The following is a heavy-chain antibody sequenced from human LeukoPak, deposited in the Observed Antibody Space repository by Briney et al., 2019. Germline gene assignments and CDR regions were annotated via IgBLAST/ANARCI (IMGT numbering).Heavy chain of an antibody. Sequence: PGGSLRLSCAASGFTFSGSAMHWVRQASGKGLEWVGRIRSKANSYATAYAASVKGRFTISRDDSKNTAYLQMNSLKTEDTAVYYCARDWGVSARPGYMDVWGKGTTVTVSS. CDR3: ARDWGVSARPGYMDV. J-gene: IGHJ6*03. V-gene: IGHV3-73*01. CDR1: GFTFSGSA. CDR2: IRSKANSYAT. D-gene: IGHD6-6*01.